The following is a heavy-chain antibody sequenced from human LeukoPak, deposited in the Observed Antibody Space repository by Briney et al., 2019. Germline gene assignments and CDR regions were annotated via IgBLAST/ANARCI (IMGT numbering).Heavy chain of an antibody. Sequence: GGSLRLSCAASGLTFSNYSLHWVRQAPGKGLDWVSSITLFCSYIYYADSVKGRFTISRDNAKNSLYLQMNSLRAEDTPVYYCARMSDILPGYPADYWGQGTLVTVAS. CDR3: ARMSDILPGYPADY. J-gene: IGHJ4*02. D-gene: IGHD3-9*01. V-gene: IGHV3-21*01. CDR1: GLTFSNYS. CDR2: ITLFCSYI.